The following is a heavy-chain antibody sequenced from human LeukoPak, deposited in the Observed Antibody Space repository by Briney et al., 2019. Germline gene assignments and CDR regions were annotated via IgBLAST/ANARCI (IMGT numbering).Heavy chain of an antibody. CDR2: IIPIFGTA. Sequence: SVKVSCKASGGTFSSYAISWVRQAPGQGLEWMGGIIPIFGTANYAQKFQGRVAITADKFTSTAYMELSSLRSEDTAVYYCAIAVAGTGHFDYWGQGTLVTVSS. CDR1: GGTFSSYA. CDR3: AIAVAGTGHFDY. D-gene: IGHD6-19*01. J-gene: IGHJ4*02. V-gene: IGHV1-69*06.